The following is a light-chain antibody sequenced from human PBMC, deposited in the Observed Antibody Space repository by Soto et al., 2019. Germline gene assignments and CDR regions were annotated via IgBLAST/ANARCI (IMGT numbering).Light chain of an antibody. V-gene: IGLV2-8*01. Sequence: QSVLTQPPSASGSPGQSVTISCTGTSSDVGGYNSVSWYQQHPGKAPKLMIYEVNKRPSGVPDRFSASKSDSTASLTVSGLQAEDEAHYYCRSYAGSKNLVFGGGTKLTVL. CDR1: SSDVGGYNS. CDR2: EVN. J-gene: IGLJ2*01. CDR3: RSYAGSKNLV.